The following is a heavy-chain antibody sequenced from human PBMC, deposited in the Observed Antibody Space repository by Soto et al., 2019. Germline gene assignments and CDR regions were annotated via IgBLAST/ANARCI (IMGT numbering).Heavy chain of an antibody. D-gene: IGHD6-13*01. V-gene: IGHV2-70*11. Sequence: SGPTLVNPTQTLTLTCTLSGFPLRTSGLREKWIRQPPGKALEWLARIDWDDDKYYSTSLKTRLTTSKDTSKNQVVLTMTNMDPVDTATYYCARTRWGNSIAALTIDYWGQGTLVTVSS. CDR3: ARTRWGNSIAALTIDY. CDR2: IDWDDDK. J-gene: IGHJ4*02. CDR1: GFPLRTSGLR.